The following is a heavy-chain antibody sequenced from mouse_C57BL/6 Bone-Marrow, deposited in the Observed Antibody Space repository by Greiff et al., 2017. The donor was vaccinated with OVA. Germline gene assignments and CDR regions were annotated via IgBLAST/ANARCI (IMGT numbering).Heavy chain of an antibody. J-gene: IGHJ4*01. Sequence: QVQLQQPGAELVMPGASVKLSCKASGYTFTSYWMHWVKQRPGQGLEWIGEIDPSDSYTNYNQKFKGKSTLTVDKSSSTAYMQLSSLTSEDSAVYYCARDDGYVYAMDYWGKGTSVTVSS. CDR2: IDPSDSYT. D-gene: IGHD2-3*01. CDR3: ARDDGYVYAMDY. CDR1: GYTFTSYW. V-gene: IGHV1-69*01.